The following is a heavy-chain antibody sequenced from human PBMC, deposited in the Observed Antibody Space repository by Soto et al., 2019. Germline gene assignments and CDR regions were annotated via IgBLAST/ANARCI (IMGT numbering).Heavy chain of an antibody. V-gene: IGHV5-10-1*01. CDR3: ATRLLYPYYYYYGMDV. J-gene: IGHJ6*02. Sequence: PGESLKISCKGSGYSFTSYWISWVRQMPGKGLEWMGRIDPSDSYTNYSPSFQGHVTISADKSISTAYLQWSSLKASDTAMYYCATRLLYPYYYYYGMDVWGQGTTVTVSS. CDR1: GYSFTSYW. CDR2: IDPSDSYT. D-gene: IGHD5-12*01.